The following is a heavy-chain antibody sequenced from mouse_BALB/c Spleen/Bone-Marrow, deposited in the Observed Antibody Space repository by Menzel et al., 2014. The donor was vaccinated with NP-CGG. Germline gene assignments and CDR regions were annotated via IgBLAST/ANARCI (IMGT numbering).Heavy chain of an antibody. V-gene: IGHV1S81*02. CDR2: INPSNGRT. Sequence: VQLVESGAELVKPGASVKLSCKASGYTFTSYWMHWVKQRPGQGLEWIGEINPSNGRTNYNEKFKSKATLTVDKSSSTAYMQLSSLTSEDSAVYYRARRTTTVVATDYWGQGTTLTVSS. CDR1: GYTFTSYW. D-gene: IGHD1-1*01. J-gene: IGHJ2*01. CDR3: ARRTTTVVATDY.